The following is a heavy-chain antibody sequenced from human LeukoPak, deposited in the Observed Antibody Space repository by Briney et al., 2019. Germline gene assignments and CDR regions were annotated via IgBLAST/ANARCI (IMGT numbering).Heavy chain of an antibody. CDR1: GYTFTSYG. CDR2: ISAYNGNT. D-gene: IGHD2-8*02. J-gene: IGHJ3*02. CDR3: AGRRLVAFDI. V-gene: IGHV1-18*04. Sequence: ASVTVSCKASGYTFTSYGISWVRQAPGQGLEWMGWISAYNGNTNYAQKLQGRVTITTDTSTSTAYMELRSLRSDDTAVYYCAGRRLVAFDIWGQGTMVTVSS.